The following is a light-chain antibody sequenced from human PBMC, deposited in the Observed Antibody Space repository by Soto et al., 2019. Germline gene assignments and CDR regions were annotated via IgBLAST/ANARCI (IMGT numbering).Light chain of an antibody. CDR1: QSVASD. CDR3: QQDNNWPPWT. Sequence: EIVMTQSPATLSVSPGERATLSCRASQSVASDLAWYQQKPGQAPRLLIYAASTRATGIPARFSGSGSGTDFTLTISSLQSEDFAVYYCQQDNNWPPWTFGQGSKVEIK. V-gene: IGKV3-15*01. CDR2: AAS. J-gene: IGKJ1*01.